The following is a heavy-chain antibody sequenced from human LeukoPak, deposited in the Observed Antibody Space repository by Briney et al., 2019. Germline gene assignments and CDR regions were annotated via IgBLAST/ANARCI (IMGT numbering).Heavy chain of an antibody. CDR2: IYHSGST. CDR3: ARDEGTSSNP. D-gene: IGHD2-2*01. V-gene: IGHV4-30-2*01. J-gene: IGHJ5*02. CDR1: GGSISSGGYY. Sequence: SEALSLTCTVSGGSISSGGYYWSWIRQPPGKGLEWIGYIYHSGSTYYNPSLKSRVTMSLDTSKNQFSLKLTSVTAADTAVYYCARDEGTSSNPWSPGTLVTVSS.